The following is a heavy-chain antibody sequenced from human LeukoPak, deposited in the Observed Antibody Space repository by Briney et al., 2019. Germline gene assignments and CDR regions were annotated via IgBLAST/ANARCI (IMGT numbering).Heavy chain of an antibody. Sequence: GGSLRLSCAASGFTFSKYGMSWVRQAPGKGPEWVSAISGSADNTYYADSVKGRFTISRDNSRNILYVQMNSLRVEDTAIYYCAKDRAYCSGGSCYEAAFWGQGTLVTVSS. CDR3: AKDRAYCSGGSCYEAAF. D-gene: IGHD2-15*01. V-gene: IGHV3-23*01. J-gene: IGHJ4*02. CDR1: GFTFSKYG. CDR2: ISGSADNT.